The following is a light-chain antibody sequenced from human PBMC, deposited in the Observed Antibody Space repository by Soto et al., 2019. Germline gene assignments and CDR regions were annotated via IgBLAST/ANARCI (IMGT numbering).Light chain of an antibody. CDR3: AAWDDSLNGYF. CDR1: APNIGNNA. CDR2: YDD. J-gene: IGLJ1*01. Sequence: PHQPPFPEAPRRRAPFSFSGSAPNIGNNAVNWYQQLPGKAPKLLIYYDDLLPSGVSDRFSGSKSGTSASLAISGLQSEDEADYYCAAWDDSLNGYFFGTGTRSPS. V-gene: IGLV1-36*01.